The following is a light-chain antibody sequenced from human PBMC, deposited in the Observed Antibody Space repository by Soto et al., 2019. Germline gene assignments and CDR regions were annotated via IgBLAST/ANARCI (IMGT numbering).Light chain of an antibody. J-gene: IGLJ3*02. V-gene: IGLV2-14*01. CDR2: EVS. CDR3: SSYTSSTSAV. CDR1: SGDVGRYNY. Sequence: QSALTQPASVSGSPGQSITISCTGSSGDVGRYNYVSWYQQHPGKAPKLIIYEVSNRPSGVSNRFSGSKSGNTASLTISGLQAEDEADYYCSSYTSSTSAVLCGGTKLTVL.